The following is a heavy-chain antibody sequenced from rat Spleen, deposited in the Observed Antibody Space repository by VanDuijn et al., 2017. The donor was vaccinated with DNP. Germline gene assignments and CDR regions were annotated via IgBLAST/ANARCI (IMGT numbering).Heavy chain of an antibody. CDR2: ISYDGSST. CDR3: ARDTMGPDY. V-gene: IGHV5-29*01. D-gene: IGHD1-7*01. J-gene: IGHJ2*01. CDR1: GFTFSDYY. Sequence: EVQLVESDGGLVQPGRSLKLSCAASGFTFSDYYMAWVRQAPTKGLEWVATISYDGSSTYYRDSVKGRFTISRDNAKSTLYLQMDSLRSEDTATYYCARDTMGPDYWGQGVMVTVSS.